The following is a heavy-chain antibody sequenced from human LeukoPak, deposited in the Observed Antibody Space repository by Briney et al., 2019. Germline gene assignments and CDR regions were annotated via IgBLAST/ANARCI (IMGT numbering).Heavy chain of an antibody. CDR3: ARGFGESEYYYYGMDV. CDR2: IYYSGST. V-gene: IGHV4-39*01. J-gene: IGHJ6*02. D-gene: IGHD3-10*01. CDR1: GGSISSSGYY. Sequence: SETLSLTCTVSGGSISSSGYYWGCIRQPPGKGLEWIGSIYYSGSTYYNPSLKSRVTISVDTSKNQFSLKLSSVTAADTAVYYCARGFGESEYYYYGMDVWGQGTTVTVSS.